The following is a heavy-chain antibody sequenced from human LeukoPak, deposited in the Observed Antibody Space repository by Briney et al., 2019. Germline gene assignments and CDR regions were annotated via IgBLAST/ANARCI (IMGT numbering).Heavy chain of an antibody. Sequence: GGSLRLSCAASGFTVSSNYMSWVRQAPGKGLEWVSVICSGGSTYYADSVKGRFTISRDNSKNTLYLQMNSLRAEDTAVYYCARGTLECYYDFWSGYYNCYYYYYMDVWGKGTTVTVSS. J-gene: IGHJ6*03. V-gene: IGHV3-53*05. D-gene: IGHD3-3*01. CDR3: ARGTLECYYDFWSGYYNCYYYYYMDV. CDR2: ICSGGST. CDR1: GFTVSSNY.